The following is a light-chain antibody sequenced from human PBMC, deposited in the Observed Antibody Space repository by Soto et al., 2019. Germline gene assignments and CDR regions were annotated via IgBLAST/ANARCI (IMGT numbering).Light chain of an antibody. Sequence: DIVLTQCPASLCVSPGEGATLPCMASQDVXSNLAWYQQKPGQAPRLLXYGASTRATGIPARLSGSGSGTEFTLPISSLQSEDFAVYYCQQYNNGTRTFGQGTKVDIK. CDR1: QDVXSN. J-gene: IGKJ1*01. V-gene: IGKV3-15*01. CDR3: QQYNNGTRT. CDR2: GAS.